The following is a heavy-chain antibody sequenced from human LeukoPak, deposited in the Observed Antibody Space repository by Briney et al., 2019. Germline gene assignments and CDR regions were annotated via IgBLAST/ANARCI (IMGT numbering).Heavy chain of an antibody. Sequence: ASVRVSCKVSGYTLTELSMHWVRQAPGKGLEWMGGFDPEDGETIYAQKFQGGVTMTEDTSTDTAYMELSSLRSEDTAVYYCATLGYSGYDRKYYFDYWGQGTLVTVSS. CDR3: ATLGYSGYDRKYYFDY. CDR2: FDPEDGET. V-gene: IGHV1-24*01. CDR1: GYTLTELS. J-gene: IGHJ4*02. D-gene: IGHD5-12*01.